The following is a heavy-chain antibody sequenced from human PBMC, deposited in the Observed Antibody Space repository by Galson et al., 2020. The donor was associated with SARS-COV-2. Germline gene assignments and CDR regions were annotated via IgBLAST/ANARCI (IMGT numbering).Heavy chain of an antibody. Sequence: GESLKISCKGSGYSFTSYWIGWVRQMPGKGLEWMGIIYPGDSDTRYSPSFQGQVTISADKSISTAYLQWSSLKASDTAMYYCARYAVAGLTLYYYYGMDVWGQGTTVTVSS. J-gene: IGHJ6*02. V-gene: IGHV5-51*01. CDR1: GYSFTSYW. D-gene: IGHD6-19*01. CDR2: IYPGDSDT. CDR3: ARYAVAGLTLYYYYGMDV.